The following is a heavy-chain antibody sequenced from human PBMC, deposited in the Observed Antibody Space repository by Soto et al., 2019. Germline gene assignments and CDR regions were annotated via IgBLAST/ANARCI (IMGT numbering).Heavy chain of an antibody. CDR2: TYYRSKWYN. Sequence: PSQTLSLTCVISGDSVSSNSAAWNWSRQSPSRGLEWLGRTYYRSKWYNDYAVSVKSRITINPDTSKNQFSLQLNSVTPEDTAVYYCARGGGRDGYNYDFDYWGQGTLVTVSS. D-gene: IGHD5-12*01. CDR1: GDSVSSNSAA. J-gene: IGHJ4*02. V-gene: IGHV6-1*01. CDR3: ARGGGRDGYNYDFDY.